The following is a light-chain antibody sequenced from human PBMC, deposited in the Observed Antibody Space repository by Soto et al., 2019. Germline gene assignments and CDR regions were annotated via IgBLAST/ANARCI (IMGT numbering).Light chain of an antibody. J-gene: IGKJ1*01. CDR2: SAS. CDR3: MQALQTPA. CDR1: QGISSY. V-gene: IGKV1-27*01. Sequence: DIQLTQSPSSLSASVGDRVTITCRVSQGISSYLNWYRQKPGKVPKLLIYSASNLQSGVPSRFSGSGSGTDFTLKISRVEAEDVGVYYCMQALQTPAFGQGTKVDIK.